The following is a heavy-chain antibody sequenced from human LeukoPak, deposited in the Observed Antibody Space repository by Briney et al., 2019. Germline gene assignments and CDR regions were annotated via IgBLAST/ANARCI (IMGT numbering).Heavy chain of an antibody. CDR2: IKQDGSEK. CDR3: AREGPLYYDFWSGYYYFGY. J-gene: IGHJ4*02. D-gene: IGHD3-3*01. Sequence: GGSLRLSCAASGFTFSSYWMSWVRQAPGKGLEWVANIKQDGSEKYYVDSVKGRFTISRDNAKNSLYLQMNSLRAEDTAVYYCAREGPLYYDFWSGYYYFGYWGQGTLVTVSS. CDR1: GFTFSSYW. V-gene: IGHV3-7*01.